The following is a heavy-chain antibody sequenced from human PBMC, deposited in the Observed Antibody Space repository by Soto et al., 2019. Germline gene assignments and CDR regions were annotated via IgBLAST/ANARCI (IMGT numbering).Heavy chain of an antibody. CDR3: ANGFCGTNCYYFPN. D-gene: IGHD2-21*02. V-gene: IGHV3-30*18. J-gene: IGHJ4*02. Sequence: QVQLVESGEGVVQPGRSLRLSCVASGYMFSRYGMHWVRQAPGKGLEWVAVISNDGSQTTYGDSVKGRFTISRDNSKNPVYLQMNSLTTGDTAVYYCANGFCGTNCYYFPNWGQGTLVNVST. CDR2: ISNDGSQT. CDR1: GYMFSRYG.